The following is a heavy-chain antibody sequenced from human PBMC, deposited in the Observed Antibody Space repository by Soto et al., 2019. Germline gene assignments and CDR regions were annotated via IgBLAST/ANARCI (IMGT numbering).Heavy chain of an antibody. CDR3: ARAPTSRLDY. CDR2: ISYDATNK. J-gene: IGHJ4*02. Sequence: PGGSLRLSCAASGFTFSSYAMSWVRQAPGKGLEWVAVISYDATNKFYADSVKGRFTIPRDNSENTLYLQMTSLRSENTAVYYCARAPTSRLDYWGQGTLVTVSS. V-gene: IGHV3-30*03. CDR1: GFTFSSYA.